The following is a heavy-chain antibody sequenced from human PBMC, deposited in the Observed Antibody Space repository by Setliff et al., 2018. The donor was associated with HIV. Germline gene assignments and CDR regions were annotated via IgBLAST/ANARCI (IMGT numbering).Heavy chain of an antibody. CDR1: GGSISSSNFY. Sequence: SETLSLTCTVYGGSISSSNFYWVWIRQSPGKGLEWIGSIYYTGTTDYNPSLKSRVTISVETSKVQFSLKLNSVTVVDTAVYFCARLKRDGTYFFDFWGQGTLVTVSS. D-gene: IGHD2-21*01. J-gene: IGHJ4*02. CDR3: ARLKRDGTYFFDF. CDR2: IYYTGTT. V-gene: IGHV4-39*01.